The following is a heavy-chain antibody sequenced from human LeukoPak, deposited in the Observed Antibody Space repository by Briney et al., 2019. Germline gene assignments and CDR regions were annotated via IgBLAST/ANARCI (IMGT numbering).Heavy chain of an antibody. V-gene: IGHV3-74*01. D-gene: IGHD4-17*01. J-gene: IGHJ4*02. CDR1: GFTFRSYW. CDR2: INSDGSST. CDR3: ARGDLGYYRPLLY. Sequence: SGGSLRLSCPASGFTFRSYWMHWVRQAPGKGLVWVSHINSDGSSTNYADSVKGRFTISRDNAKNTLYLQMNSLRTGDTAVYYSARGDLGYYRPLLYWGQGTLVTVSS.